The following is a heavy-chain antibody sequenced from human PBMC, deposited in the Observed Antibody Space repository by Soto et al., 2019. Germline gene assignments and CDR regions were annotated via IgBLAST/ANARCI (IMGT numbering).Heavy chain of an antibody. V-gene: IGHV4-31*03. J-gene: IGHJ4*02. CDR1: GESISSGGYY. CDR2: IYDSESA. Sequence: QVQLQESGPGLVKASQTLSLICSVSGESISSGGYYWSWIRHHPGKGLEWIGYIYDSESAYYNPSLTIRFTFSMDTSKNHFAMNLSPVTAADTAVYYCARASSSSSAADYWGQGTLITVSS. CDR3: ARASSSSSAADY. D-gene: IGHD6-6*01.